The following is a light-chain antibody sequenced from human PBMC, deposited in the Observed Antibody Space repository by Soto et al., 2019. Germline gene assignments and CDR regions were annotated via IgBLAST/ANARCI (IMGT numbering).Light chain of an antibody. V-gene: IGLV2-23*01. J-gene: IGLJ3*02. CDR3: CSYAGSTTWV. Sequence: QSALTQPASVSGSPGQSITISCTGTSSDVGSYNLVSWYQQHPGKAPKFMIYEGSKRPSGVSYRFSGSKSGNTASLTISGLQAEDEADYYCCSYAGSTTWVFGGGTKLTVL. CDR2: EGS. CDR1: SSDVGSYNL.